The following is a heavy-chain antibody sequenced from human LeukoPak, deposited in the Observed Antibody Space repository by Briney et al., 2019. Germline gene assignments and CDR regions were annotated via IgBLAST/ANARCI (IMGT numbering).Heavy chain of an antibody. CDR1: GYTFTGYY. V-gene: IGHV1-2*04. D-gene: IGHD3-16*01. CDR3: ARVKNKITFGDRPLLY. Sequence: ASVKVSCKASGYTFTGYYMHWVRQAPGQGLEWMGWINPNSGGTNYAQKFQGWVTMTRDTSISTAYMELSRLRSDDTAVYYCARVKNKITFGDRPLLYWGQGTLVTDSS. CDR2: INPNSGGT. J-gene: IGHJ4*02.